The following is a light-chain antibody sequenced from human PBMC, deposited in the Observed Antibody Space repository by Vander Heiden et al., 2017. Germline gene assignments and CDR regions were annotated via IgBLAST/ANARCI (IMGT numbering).Light chain of an antibody. CDR3: QQYGTSPVT. J-gene: IGKJ5*01. CDR1: QNVNSNF. V-gene: IGKV3-20*01. CDR2: GTS. Sequence: EIVLTQSPDTLSLSPGERATLSCRASQNVNSNFLAWYQKKPGQAPRLIMTGTSTRATGVPDRISGGGSRTDFTLTVNRLESEDGAVYCCQQYGTSPVTFGQGTRLEIK.